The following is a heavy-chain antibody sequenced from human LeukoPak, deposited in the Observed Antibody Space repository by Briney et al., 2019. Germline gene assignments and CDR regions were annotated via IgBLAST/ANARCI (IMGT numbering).Heavy chain of an antibody. D-gene: IGHD3-10*01. CDR2: IIPIFGTA. J-gene: IGHJ3*02. Sequence: SVTVSCKASGGTFSSYAISWVRQAPGQGLEWMGGIIPIFGTANYAQKFQGRVTITADKSTSTAYMELNSLRSEDTAVYYCARSHYYGSGSHDAFDIWGQGTMVTVSS. V-gene: IGHV1-69*06. CDR1: GGTFSSYA. CDR3: ARSHYYGSGSHDAFDI.